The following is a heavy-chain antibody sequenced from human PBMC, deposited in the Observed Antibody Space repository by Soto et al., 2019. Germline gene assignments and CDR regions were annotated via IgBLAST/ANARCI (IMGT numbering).Heavy chain of an antibody. J-gene: IGHJ4*02. Sequence: EVQLVESGGGLVQPGGSLRLSCVASGFTFSTYRMNWVRQAPGKGLEWVSYITSRSSTIHYADSVKGRFTISRDNAKNSLYLQMNSLRAEDTAVYYCTRDPHALDFWGQGILVTVSS. CDR1: GFTFSTYR. CDR3: TRDPHALDF. CDR2: ITSRSSTI. V-gene: IGHV3-48*01.